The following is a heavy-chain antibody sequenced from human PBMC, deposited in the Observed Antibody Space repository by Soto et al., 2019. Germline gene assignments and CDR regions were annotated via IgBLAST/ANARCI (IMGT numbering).Heavy chain of an antibody. D-gene: IGHD3-10*01. Sequence: PSETLSLTCAVSGGSISSSNWRSWVRQPPGKGLEWIGEIYHSGSPNYNRSLKSRVHISVDKSNNPFPLKLSSETAADPAVYYCASDDGTGYYGMDVWGQGTTVTVSS. V-gene: IGHV4-4*02. CDR2: IYHSGSP. J-gene: IGHJ6*02. CDR3: ASDDGTGYYGMDV. CDR1: GGSISSSNW.